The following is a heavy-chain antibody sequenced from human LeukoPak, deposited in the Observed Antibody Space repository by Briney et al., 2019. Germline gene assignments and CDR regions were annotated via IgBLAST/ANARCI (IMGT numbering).Heavy chain of an antibody. CDR3: ARNPRYDFWSGYYTGTFDY. Sequence: SETLSLTCAVYGGSFSGYYWSWIRRPPGKGLEWIGEINHSGSTNYNPSLKSRVTISVDTSENQFSLKLSSVTAADTAVYYCARNPRYDFWSGYYTGTFDYWGQGTLVTVSS. CDR1: GGSFSGYY. V-gene: IGHV4-34*01. CDR2: INHSGST. D-gene: IGHD3-3*01. J-gene: IGHJ4*02.